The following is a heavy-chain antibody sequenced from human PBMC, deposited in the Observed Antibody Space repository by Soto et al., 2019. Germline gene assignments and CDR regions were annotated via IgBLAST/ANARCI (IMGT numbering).Heavy chain of an antibody. V-gene: IGHV5-51*01. J-gene: IGHJ3*02. CDR1: GYSFTSYW. D-gene: IGHD6-19*01. CDR3: AGRLVTKGDGFDI. CDR2: IYPGDSDT. Sequence: GESLKISCKGSGYSFTSYWIGWVRQMPGKGLEWMGIIYPGDSDTRYSPSFQGQVTISADKSISTAYLQWSSLKASDTAMYYWAGRLVTKGDGFDIWGQGTMVNVSS.